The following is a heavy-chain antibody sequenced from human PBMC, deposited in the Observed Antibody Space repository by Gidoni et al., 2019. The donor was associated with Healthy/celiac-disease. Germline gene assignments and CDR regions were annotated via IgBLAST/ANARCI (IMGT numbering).Heavy chain of an antibody. Sequence: GLEWIGEINHSGSTNYNPSLKSRVTISVDTSKNQFSLKLSSVTAADTAVYYCARALRFFRHGYFQHWGQGTLVTVSS. CDR3: ARALRFFRHGYFQH. CDR2: INHSGST. D-gene: IGHD3-10*01. V-gene: IGHV4-34*01. J-gene: IGHJ1*01.